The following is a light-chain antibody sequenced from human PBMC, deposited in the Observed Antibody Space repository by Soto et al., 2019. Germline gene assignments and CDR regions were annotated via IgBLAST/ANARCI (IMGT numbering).Light chain of an antibody. Sequence: DIVMTQSPDSLAVSLGGRATPKCKSSQSVLYSSNNKNYLAWYQQKPGQPPKLLIYWASTRESGVPDRFSGSGSGTDFTLTISSLQAEDVAVYYCQQYYSTPQTCGHGTTGDIK. V-gene: IGKV4-1*01. CDR1: QSVLYSSNNKNY. J-gene: IGKJ1*01. CDR3: QQYYSTPQT. CDR2: WAS.